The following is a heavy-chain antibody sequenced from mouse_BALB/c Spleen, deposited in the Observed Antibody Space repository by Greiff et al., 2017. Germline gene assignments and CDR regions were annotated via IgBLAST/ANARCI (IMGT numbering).Heavy chain of an antibody. CDR3: AKLTTATTATDY. V-gene: IGHV1-74*01. CDR2: IHPSDSDT. Sequence: QVQLQQPGAELVRPGASVKLSCKASGYSFTDYWMNWVKQRPGQGLEWIGMIHPSDSDTRLNQKFKDKATLTVDKSSSTAYMQLSSPTSEDSAVYCCAKLTTATTATDYWGQGTTLTVSS. J-gene: IGHJ2*01. D-gene: IGHD1-2*01. CDR1: GYSFTDYW.